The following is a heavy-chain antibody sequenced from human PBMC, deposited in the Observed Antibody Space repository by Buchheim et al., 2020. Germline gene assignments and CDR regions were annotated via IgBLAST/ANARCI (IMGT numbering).Heavy chain of an antibody. CDR2: IYHSGST. CDR1: GGSISSSNW. J-gene: IGHJ6*02. V-gene: IGHV4-4*02. D-gene: IGHD3-22*01. CDR3: ASGHYDSSGYYPYYYYYGMDV. Sequence: QVQLQESGPGLVKPSGTLSLTCAVSGGSISSSNWWSWVRQPPGKGREWIGAIYHSGSTNYNPSLKSRATISVDKSKTQFSLKLSSVTAADTAVYYCASGHYDSSGYYPYYYYYGMDVWGQGTT.